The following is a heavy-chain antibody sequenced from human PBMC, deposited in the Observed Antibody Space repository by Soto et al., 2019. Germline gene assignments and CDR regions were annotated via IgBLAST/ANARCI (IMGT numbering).Heavy chain of an antibody. Sequence: QVQLVQSGAEVKKPGSSVKVSCKASGDTFNFYTFSWVRQAPGQGLEWMGRIIPMVGMSNYAQKFQGRVTIIADRSTNTTYMQLSSLRSEDTALYDCAESYGSGSRPFDYWGQGPPVTVSS. CDR3: AESYGSGSRPFDY. CDR1: GDTFNFYT. J-gene: IGHJ4*02. V-gene: IGHV1-69*02. D-gene: IGHD3-10*01. CDR2: IIPMVGMS.